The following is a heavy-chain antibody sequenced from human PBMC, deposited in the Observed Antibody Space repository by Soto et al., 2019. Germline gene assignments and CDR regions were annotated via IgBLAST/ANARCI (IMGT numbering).Heavy chain of an antibody. Sequence: EVQLLESGGGLVQPGGSLRLSCAASGFTFSSYAMSWVRQAPGKGLEWVSVIGASGGSTYYVDSVKGRFTISRDNSKNTLYLQMNSLRAEDTAIYYCAKATKGSLYYYYGMDVWGQGTTVTVSS. CDR3: AKATKGSLYYYYGMDV. CDR1: GFTFSSYA. J-gene: IGHJ6*02. CDR2: IGASGGST. V-gene: IGHV3-23*01.